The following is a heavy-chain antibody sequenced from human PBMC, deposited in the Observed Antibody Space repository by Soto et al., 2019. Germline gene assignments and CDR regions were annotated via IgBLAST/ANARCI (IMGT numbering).Heavy chain of an antibody. D-gene: IGHD6-13*01. J-gene: IGHJ6*02. CDR1: GGSISSGGYY. CDR2: IYYSGST. Sequence: QVQLQESGPGLVKPSQTLSLTCTVSGGSISSGGYYWSWIRQHPGKGLEWIGYIYYSGSTYYNPSLRGRVTISVDTSKHQFSLKLSSVTAADTAVYYCARDGIAAADSIIYYGMDVWGQGTTVTVSS. V-gene: IGHV4-31*03. CDR3: ARDGIAAADSIIYYGMDV.